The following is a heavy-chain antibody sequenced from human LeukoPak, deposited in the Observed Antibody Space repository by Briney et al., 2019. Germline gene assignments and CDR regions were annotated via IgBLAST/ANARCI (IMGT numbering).Heavy chain of an antibody. CDR3: AREVLLWFGELFSFDY. V-gene: IGHV3-7*01. Sequence: PGGSLRLSCAASGFTFSSYWMSWVRQAPGKGLEWVANIKQDGSEKYYVDSVKGRFTISRDNAKNSLYLQMNSLRAEDTAVYYCAREVLLWFGELFSFDYWGQGTLVTVSS. D-gene: IGHD3-10*01. J-gene: IGHJ4*02. CDR1: GFTFSSYW. CDR2: IKQDGSEK.